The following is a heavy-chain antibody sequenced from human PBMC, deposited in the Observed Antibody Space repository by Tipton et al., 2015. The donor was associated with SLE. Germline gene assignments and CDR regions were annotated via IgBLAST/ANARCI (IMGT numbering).Heavy chain of an antibody. V-gene: IGHV4-39*01. CDR1: GGSISSSSYY. CDR3: ARQSGIPAAAGFLRYFDL. D-gene: IGHD6-13*01. Sequence: TLSLTCTVSGGSISSSSYYWGWIRQPPGKGLEWFGSIYYSGSTYYNPSLKSRVTISVDTSKNQFSLKLSSVTAADTAVYYCARQSGIPAAAGFLRYFDLWGRGTLVTVSS. J-gene: IGHJ2*01. CDR2: IYYSGST.